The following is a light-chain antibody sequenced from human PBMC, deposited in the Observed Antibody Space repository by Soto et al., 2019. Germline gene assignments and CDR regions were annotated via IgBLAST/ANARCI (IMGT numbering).Light chain of an antibody. CDR3: QQYNNWPPDRT. J-gene: IGKJ1*01. CDR2: RAS. Sequence: EIVMTQSPATLSVSPGERATLSCRASQSVGSKLSWYQQKPGQAPRLLMYRASTRATCIPARFSGSGSGTEFTLTISSLQSEDFAIYFCQQYNNWPPDRTFGQGTKLEIK. V-gene: IGKV3-15*01. CDR1: QSVGSK.